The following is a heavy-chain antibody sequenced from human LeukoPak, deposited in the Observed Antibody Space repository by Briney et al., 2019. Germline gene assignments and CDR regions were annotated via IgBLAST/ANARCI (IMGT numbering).Heavy chain of an antibody. V-gene: IGHV1-69*13. D-gene: IGHD6-19*01. Sequence: SVAVSCKASGGTFSSYAISWVQQAPGQGLEWMGGIIPIFGTANYAQKFQGRVTITADESTSTAYMELSCLRSEDTAVYYCASYSIAVAGTPYFDYWGQGTLVTVSS. CDR2: IIPIFGTA. CDR1: GGTFSSYA. J-gene: IGHJ4*02. CDR3: ASYSIAVAGTPYFDY.